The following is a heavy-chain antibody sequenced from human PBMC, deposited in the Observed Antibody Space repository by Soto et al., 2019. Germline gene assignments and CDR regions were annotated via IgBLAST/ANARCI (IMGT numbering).Heavy chain of an antibody. CDR1: GFISSSFA. Sequence: GGSLRLSCEASGFISSSFAMNGVRKVPGKGLQWDSSITGSSDYTSYIASVKVRFTISRDNSKNTRYLQMNSLRAEDTAFYFCAKEKTAGAHYALDYWSQGSLATFYS. V-gene: IGHV3-23*01. D-gene: IGHD3-16*01. CDR3: AKEKTAGAHYALDY. J-gene: IGHJ4*02. CDR2: ITGSSDYT.